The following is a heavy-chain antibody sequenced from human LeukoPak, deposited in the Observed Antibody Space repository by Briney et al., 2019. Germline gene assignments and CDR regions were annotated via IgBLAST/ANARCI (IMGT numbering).Heavy chain of an antibody. CDR1: GYSISSGYY. J-gene: IGHJ4*02. CDR2: IYHSGST. V-gene: IGHV4-38-2*02. CDR3: ARDLGISGWYAPPLGYFDY. D-gene: IGHD6-19*01. Sequence: SETLSLTCTVSGYSISSGYYWGWIRQPPGKGLEWIGSIYHSGSTYYNPSLKSRVTISVDTSKNQFSLKLSSVTAADTAVYYCARDLGISGWYAPPLGYFDYWGQGTLLTVSS.